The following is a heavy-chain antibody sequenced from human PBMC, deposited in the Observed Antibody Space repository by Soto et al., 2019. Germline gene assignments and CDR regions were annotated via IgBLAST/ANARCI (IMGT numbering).Heavy chain of an antibody. D-gene: IGHD3-10*01. J-gene: IGHJ6*02. V-gene: IGHV1-69*12. CDR3: ARDRVVRGVIPNYYYYGMDV. CDR1: GGTFSSYA. CDR2: IIPIFGTA. Sequence: QVQLVQSGAEVKKPGSSVKVSCKASGGTFSSYAISWVRQAPGQGLEWMGGIIPIFGTANYAQKFQGRVTITADEYTSTAYLELSSLRSEDMAVYYCARDRVVRGVIPNYYYYGMDVWGQGTTVTVSS.